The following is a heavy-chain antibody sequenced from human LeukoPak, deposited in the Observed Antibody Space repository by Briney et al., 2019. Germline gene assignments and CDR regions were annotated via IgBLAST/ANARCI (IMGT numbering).Heavy chain of an antibody. J-gene: IGHJ3*02. V-gene: IGHV4-61*02. CDR3: ARIRYFDWLSRFDDAFDI. D-gene: IGHD3-9*01. CDR2: IYTSGST. Sequence: SQTLSLTCTVSGGSISSGSYYWGWIRQPAGKGLEWIGRIYTSGSTNYNPSLKSRVTISVDTSKNQFSLKLSSVTAADTAVYYCARIRYFDWLSRFDDAFDIWGQGTMVTVSS. CDR1: GGSISSGSYY.